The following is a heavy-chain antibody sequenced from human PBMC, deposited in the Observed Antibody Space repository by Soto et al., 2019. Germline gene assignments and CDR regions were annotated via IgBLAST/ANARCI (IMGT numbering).Heavy chain of an antibody. CDR3: ARALSMAQYYYYMDV. Sequence: QVQLVQSGPEVKKPGASVKVSCKASGYTFTTYGISWVRQAPGQGLEWMGWISPYNGDTHYAERFQGRLPMTADTSATSAYMELRTLSSDDRAVSFCARALSMAQYYYYMDVWGKGTTVTVSS. CDR1: GYTFTTYG. J-gene: IGHJ6*03. CDR2: ISPYNGDT. V-gene: IGHV1-18*01.